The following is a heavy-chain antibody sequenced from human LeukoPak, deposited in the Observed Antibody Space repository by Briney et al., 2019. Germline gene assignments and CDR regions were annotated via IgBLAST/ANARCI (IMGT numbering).Heavy chain of an antibody. J-gene: IGHJ4*02. CDR3: AKDANYYDSSGYLIPFDY. Sequence: GVSRRLSCSASGFTFSRFAMTWVRQLPGRGLEWVSSISGNGHQTYYADSVKGRFSVSRDNSKNILYLQMDSLRADDSALYYCAKDANYYDSSGYLIPFDYWGQGTLVTVSS. V-gene: IGHV3-23*01. D-gene: IGHD3-22*01. CDR1: GFTFSRFA. CDR2: ISGNGHQT.